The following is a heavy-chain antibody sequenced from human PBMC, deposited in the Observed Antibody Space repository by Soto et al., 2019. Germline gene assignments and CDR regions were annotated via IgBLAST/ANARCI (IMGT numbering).Heavy chain of an antibody. CDR2: ISGSGGST. D-gene: IGHD3-3*01. CDR3: AKDVAYDFWSGYLFRS. J-gene: IGHJ5*02. Sequence: GGSLRLSCSASGFTFSSYAMSWVRQAPGKGLEWVSAISGSGGSTYYADSVKGRFTISRDNSKNTLYLQMNSLRAEDTAVYYCAKDVAYDFWSGYLFRSWGQGTLVTVSS. V-gene: IGHV3-23*01. CDR1: GFTFSSYA.